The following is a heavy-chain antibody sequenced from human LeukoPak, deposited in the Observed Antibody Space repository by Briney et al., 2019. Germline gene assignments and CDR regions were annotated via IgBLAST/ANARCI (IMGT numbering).Heavy chain of an antibody. CDR3: ARGPITTRSHFDY. CDR2: IIPIFATA. V-gene: IGHV1-69*13. CDR1: GGTFSSYA. Sequence: SVKVSCKASGGTFSSYAISWVRQAPGQGLEWMGGIIPIFATANYAQKFQGRVTITADESTSTAYMELSSLRSEDTAVYYCARGPITTRSHFDYWGQGTLVTVSS. D-gene: IGHD3-22*01. J-gene: IGHJ4*02.